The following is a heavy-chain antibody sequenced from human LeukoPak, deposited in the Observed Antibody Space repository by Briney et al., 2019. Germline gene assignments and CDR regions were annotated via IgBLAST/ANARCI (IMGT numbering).Heavy chain of an antibody. Sequence: ASVKVSCKASGYTFTSYGISWVRQAPGQGLEWMGRINPNSGGTNYAQKFQGRVTMTRDTSISTAYMELSRLRSDDTAVYYCAREEYDSSGYYHDYWGQGTLVTVSS. J-gene: IGHJ4*02. CDR3: AREEYDSSGYYHDY. CDR2: INPNSGGT. CDR1: GYTFTSYG. D-gene: IGHD3-22*01. V-gene: IGHV1-2*06.